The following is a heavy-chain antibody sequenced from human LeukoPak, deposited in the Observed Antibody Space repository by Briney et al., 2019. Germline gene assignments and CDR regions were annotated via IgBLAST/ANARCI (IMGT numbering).Heavy chain of an antibody. V-gene: IGHV1-18*01. Sequence: ASVKVSCKASGYTFTSYGISWVRQAPGQGLEWMGWISAYNGNTNYAQKLQGRVTMTTDTSTSTAYMELRSLRPDDTAVYYCARDRPPKYSGSPANWFDPWGQGTLVTVSS. J-gene: IGHJ5*02. CDR3: ARDRPPKYSGSPANWFDP. CDR1: GYTFTSYG. CDR2: ISAYNGNT. D-gene: IGHD1-26*01.